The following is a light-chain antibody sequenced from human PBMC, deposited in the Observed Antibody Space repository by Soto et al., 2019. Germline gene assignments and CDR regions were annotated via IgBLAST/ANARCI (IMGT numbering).Light chain of an antibody. V-gene: IGKV3-11*01. CDR1: QSVSSY. CDR2: DAS. CDR3: QQRSNWPLT. J-gene: IGKJ4*01. Sequence: EMVMTQSPATLSVSPGERASLSCRASQSVSSYLAWYQQKPGQAPRLLIYDASNWATGIPARFSGSGSGTDFTLTISSLEPEDFAVYYCQQRSNWPLTFGGGTKVDI.